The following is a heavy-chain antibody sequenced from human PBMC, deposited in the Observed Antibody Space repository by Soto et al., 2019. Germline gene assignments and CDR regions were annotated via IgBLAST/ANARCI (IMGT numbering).Heavy chain of an antibody. CDR1: GYTFTSYG. D-gene: IGHD3-3*01. CDR2: ISAYNGNT. J-gene: IGHJ5*02. Sequence: ASVKVSCKASGYTFTSYGISWVRQAPGQGLEWMGWISAYNGNTNYAQKLQGRVTMTTDTSTSTAYMELRSLRSDDTAVYYCARDPLRLRFLEWLPNNWFDPWGHGTLVTVSS. V-gene: IGHV1-18*01. CDR3: ARDPLRLRFLEWLPNNWFDP.